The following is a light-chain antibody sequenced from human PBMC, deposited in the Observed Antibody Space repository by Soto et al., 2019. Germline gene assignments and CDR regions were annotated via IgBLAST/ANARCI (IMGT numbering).Light chain of an antibody. CDR1: QSVSSSY. CDR3: QQYGSSPHT. V-gene: IGKV3-20*01. Sequence: EIVLTQSPGTLSLSPGERATLSCRASQSVSSSYLAWYQQKPGQAPRLLIYGASSRATGIPDRFSGSGSGTDFTLTISRLEPEHFAVYYCQQYGSSPHTFGQGTKLEIK. CDR2: GAS. J-gene: IGKJ2*01.